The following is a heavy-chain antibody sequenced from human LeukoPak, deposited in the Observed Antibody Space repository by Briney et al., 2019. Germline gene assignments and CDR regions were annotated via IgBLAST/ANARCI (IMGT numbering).Heavy chain of an antibody. D-gene: IGHD3-22*01. J-gene: IGHJ4*02. V-gene: IGHV3-23*01. Sequence: PGGSLRLSCAASGFTFSSYAMSWVRQAPGKGLECVSAISGSGGTTYYADSVKGRFTISRDNSKNMLYLQMNSLRAEDTAIYYCATSPSSYYYFFEYWRRGTLVTVSS. CDR2: ISGSGGTT. CDR3: ATSPSSYYYFFEY. CDR1: GFTFSSYA.